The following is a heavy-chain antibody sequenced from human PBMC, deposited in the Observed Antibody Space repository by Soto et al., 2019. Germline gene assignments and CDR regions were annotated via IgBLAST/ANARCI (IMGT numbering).Heavy chain of an antibody. CDR3: DGVWFLEQLSDC. Sequence: ASVKVSCKASGYIFTSYDMNWVRQATGQGLEWVGWMNPNSGTTGYAQKFQGRVTMTRDTSTSTAYMELSSLTYEDTAVYYCDGVWFLEQLSDCWGQGTVVTVSS. CDR2: MNPNSGTT. V-gene: IGHV1-8*01. CDR1: GYIFTSYD. D-gene: IGHD6-6*01. J-gene: IGHJ4*02.